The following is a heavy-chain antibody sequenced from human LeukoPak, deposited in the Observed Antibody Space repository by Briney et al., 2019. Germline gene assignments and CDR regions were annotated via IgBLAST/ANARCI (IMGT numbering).Heavy chain of an antibody. V-gene: IGHV4-59*01. J-gene: IGHJ6*03. CDR1: GGSISSYY. D-gene: IGHD3-3*01. CDR3: ARVSGYYMSYYYYYYMDV. CDR2: IYYSGST. Sequence: SETLSLACTVSGGSISSYYWSWIRQPPGKGLEWIGYIYYSGSTNYNPSLKSRVTISVDTSKNQFSLKLSSVTAADTAVYYCARVSGYYMSYYYYYYMDVWGKGTTVTVSS.